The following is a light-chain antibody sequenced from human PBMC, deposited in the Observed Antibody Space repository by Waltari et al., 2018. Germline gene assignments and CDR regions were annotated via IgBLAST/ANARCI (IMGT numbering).Light chain of an antibody. J-gene: IGKJ1*01. CDR1: QSVSSSY. CDR3: QQYGSSPWT. CDR2: GAS. Sequence: EIVLTQSPGTLSLSPGESATPSCRARQSVSSSYLAWDQQKPGQAPRLLIYGASSRATGIPDRFSGSGSGTDFTLTISRLEPEDVAVYYCQQYGSSPWTFGQGTKVEIK. V-gene: IGKV3-20*01.